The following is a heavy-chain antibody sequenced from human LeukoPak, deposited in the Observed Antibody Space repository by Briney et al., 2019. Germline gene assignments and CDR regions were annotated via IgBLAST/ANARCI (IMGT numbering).Heavy chain of an antibody. Sequence: GGSLRLSCAASGFTFSSYAMHWIRQAPGKGLEWVAVISYDGSNKYYADSVKGRFTISRDNSKNTLYLQMNSLRAEDTAVYYCASTSGEVGYWGQGTLVTVSS. CDR3: ASTSGEVGY. V-gene: IGHV3-30-3*01. D-gene: IGHD2-15*01. J-gene: IGHJ4*02. CDR1: GFTFSSYA. CDR2: ISYDGSNK.